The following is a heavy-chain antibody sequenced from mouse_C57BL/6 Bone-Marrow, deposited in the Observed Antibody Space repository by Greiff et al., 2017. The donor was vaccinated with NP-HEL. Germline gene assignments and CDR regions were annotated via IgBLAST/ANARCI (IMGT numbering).Heavy chain of an antibody. CDR1: GFSFNTYA. CDR2: IRSESNNYAT. J-gene: IGHJ4*01. V-gene: IGHV10-1*01. Sequence: EVKVEESGGGLVQPKGSLKLSCAASGFSFNTYAMNWVRQAPGKGLEWVARIRSESNNYATYYADSVKDRFTISRDDSESMLYLQMNNLKTEDTAMYYCVVTTVVASYYAMDYWGQGTSVTVSS. CDR3: VVTTVVASYYAMDY. D-gene: IGHD1-1*01.